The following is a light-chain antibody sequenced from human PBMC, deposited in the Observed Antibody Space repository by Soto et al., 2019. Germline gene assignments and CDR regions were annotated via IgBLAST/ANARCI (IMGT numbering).Light chain of an antibody. Sequence: QTVVTHEPSFSVSPGGTVTLTCGLSSGSVYTSYYPSWYQQTPGQAPRTLIYSTNTRSSGVPDRVSGSILRNKAALTITGAQAHDESDYCCVLYMGSGISVFGGGTQLTVL. CDR3: VLYMGSGISV. CDR1: SGSVYTSYY. CDR2: STN. V-gene: IGLV8-61*01. J-gene: IGLJ7*01.